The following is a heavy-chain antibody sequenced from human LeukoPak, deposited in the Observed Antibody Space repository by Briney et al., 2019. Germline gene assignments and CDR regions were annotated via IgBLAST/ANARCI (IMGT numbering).Heavy chain of an antibody. CDR1: GFIFSSYA. CDR3: ARDRSLGY. V-gene: IGHV3-23*01. J-gene: IGHJ4*02. Sequence: GGSLRLSCAASGFIFSSYAMSWVRQAPGKGLEWVSVVSGSGGSTYYADSVKGRFTISRDNSKNTLYLQMNSLRAEDTAVYYCARDRSLGYWGQGTLVTVSS. CDR2: VSGSGGST.